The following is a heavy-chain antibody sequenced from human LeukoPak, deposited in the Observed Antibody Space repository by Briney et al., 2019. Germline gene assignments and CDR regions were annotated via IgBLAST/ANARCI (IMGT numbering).Heavy chain of an antibody. CDR2: ISYDGSNK. CDR3: ASGGVLLWFGVVDNLDY. CDR1: GFTFSSYA. J-gene: IGHJ4*02. D-gene: IGHD3-10*01. Sequence: GGSLRLSCAASGFTFSSYAMRWVRQAPGKGLEWVAVISYDGSNKYYADSVKGRFTISRDNSKNTLYLQMNSLRAEDTAVYYCASGGVLLWFGVVDNLDYWGQGTLVTVSS. V-gene: IGHV3-30*04.